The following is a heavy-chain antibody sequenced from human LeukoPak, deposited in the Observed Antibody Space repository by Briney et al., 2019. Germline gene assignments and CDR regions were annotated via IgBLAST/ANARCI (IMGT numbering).Heavy chain of an antibody. CDR2: ITTSGGDS. V-gene: IGHV3-21*01. CDR3: ARFSGSNLFAY. J-gene: IGHJ4*02. Sequence: GGSLRLSCEASGFIFSSYAMNWVRQAPGKGLEWVSSITTSGGDSFYAYSVKGRITISRDNAKNSLYLQMNSLRAEDTAVYYCARFSGSNLFAYWGQGTLVTVSS. D-gene: IGHD1-26*01. CDR1: GFIFSSYA.